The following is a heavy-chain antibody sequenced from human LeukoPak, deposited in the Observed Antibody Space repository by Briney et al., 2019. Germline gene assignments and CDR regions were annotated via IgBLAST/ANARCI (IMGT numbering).Heavy chain of an antibody. CDR2: ISYDGSNK. J-gene: IGHJ4*02. Sequence: GGSLRLSCAASGFTFSSYAMHWVRQAPGKGLEWVAVISYDGSNKYYADSVKGRFTISRDNSKNTLYLQMNSLRAEDTAVYYCARVGRTGVTIETYFDYWGQGTLVTVSS. CDR1: GFTFSSYA. D-gene: IGHD2-21*02. V-gene: IGHV3-30*14. CDR3: ARVGRTGVTIETYFDY.